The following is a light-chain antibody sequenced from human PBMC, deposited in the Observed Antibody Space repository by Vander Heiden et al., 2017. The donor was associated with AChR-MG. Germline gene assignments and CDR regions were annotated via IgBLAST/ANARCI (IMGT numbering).Light chain of an antibody. J-gene: IGKJ1*01. V-gene: IGKV3-20*01. Sequence: IVLTQSPGTLSLSPGKTVTLSCRASQIISSNYLAWYQHRPGQAPTLLIYGASIRATGIPARFSGSGSGTDFTLTISRLESEDFAVYYCHQDGSSPRTFGQGTRVEI. CDR1: QIISSNY. CDR3: HQDGSSPRT. CDR2: GAS.